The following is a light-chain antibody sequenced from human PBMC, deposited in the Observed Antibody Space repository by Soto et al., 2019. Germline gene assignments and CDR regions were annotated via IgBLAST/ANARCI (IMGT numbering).Light chain of an antibody. J-gene: IGKJ1*01. CDR3: QQSYSTHTWT. V-gene: IGKV1-39*01. CDR2: AAS. CDR1: QSISSY. Sequence: DIPMTQSPSSLSASVGDRVTITCRASQSISSYLNWYQQKPGKAPKLLIYAASSLQSGVPSRFSGSGSGTDFTLTISSLQPEDFATYYCQQSYSTHTWTFGQGTKVEIK.